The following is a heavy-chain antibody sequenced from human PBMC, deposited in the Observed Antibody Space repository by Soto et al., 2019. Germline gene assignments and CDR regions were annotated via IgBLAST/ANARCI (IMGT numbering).Heavy chain of an antibody. J-gene: IGHJ4*02. V-gene: IGHV3-23*01. CDR1: GFTFSSYA. CDR3: AKDPEVYYGSGSYLDY. D-gene: IGHD3-10*01. Sequence: GGSLRLSCAASGFTFSSYAMSWVRQAPGKGLEWVSAISGSGGSTYYADSVKGRFTISRDNSKNTLYLQMNSLRAEDTAVYYRAKDPEVYYGSGSYLDYWGQGTLVTVSS. CDR2: ISGSGGST.